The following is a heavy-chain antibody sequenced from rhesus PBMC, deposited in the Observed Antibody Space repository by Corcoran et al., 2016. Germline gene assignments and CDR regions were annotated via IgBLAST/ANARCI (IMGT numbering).Heavy chain of an antibody. V-gene: IGHV4-99*01. CDR1: GYSISSGYY. D-gene: IGHD1-44*01. Sequence: QVQLQESGSGLVKPSETLSLTCAVSGYSISSGYYWGWLRQPPGMGLEWIGYIGGSGGITYYNPSLKSRVTISKDTSKNQVSLKLSSVTAADTAVYYCARHLGVGTGTFHFDYWGQGVLVTVSS. J-gene: IGHJ4*01. CDR2: IGGSGGIT. CDR3: ARHLGVGTGTFHFDY.